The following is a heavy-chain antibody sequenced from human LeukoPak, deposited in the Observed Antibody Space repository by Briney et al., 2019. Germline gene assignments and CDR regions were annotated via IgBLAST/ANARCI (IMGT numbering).Heavy chain of an antibody. J-gene: IGHJ4*02. D-gene: IGHD2-15*01. CDR2: ISGSGGST. Sequence: GGSLRLSCAASGFTFSSYSMNWVRQAPGKGLEWVSAISGSGGSTYYADSVKGRFTISRDNSKNTLYLQMNSLRAEDTAVYYCAKGALVVGATPFDYWGQGTLVTVSS. CDR1: GFTFSSYS. V-gene: IGHV3-23*01. CDR3: AKGALVVGATPFDY.